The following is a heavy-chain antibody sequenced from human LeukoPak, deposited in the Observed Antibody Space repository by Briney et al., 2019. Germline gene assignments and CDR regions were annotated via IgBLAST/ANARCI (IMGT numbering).Heavy chain of an antibody. V-gene: IGHV3-33*01. Sequence: GGSLRLSCAASGFTFSSYGMHWVRQAPGKGLEWVGVIWYDGSNKYYADSVKGRFTISRDNSKNTLYLQMNSLRAEDTAVYYCARGPYSSGWYSDYWGQGTLVTVSS. D-gene: IGHD6-19*01. CDR1: GFTFSSYG. CDR2: IWYDGSNK. CDR3: ARGPYSSGWYSDY. J-gene: IGHJ4*02.